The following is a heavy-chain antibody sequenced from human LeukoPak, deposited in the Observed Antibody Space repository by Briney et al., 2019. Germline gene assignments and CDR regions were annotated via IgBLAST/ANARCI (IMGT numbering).Heavy chain of an antibody. CDR3: APAGGISTWFLDY. CDR2: ITSASSAM. Sequence: GGSLRLSCAASGFDFSGYSMTWVRQGPGKGLEWVSSITSASSAMYYADSVKGRFIIPRDNAKKSLYLQMDSLRAEDTGVYYCAPAGGISTWFLDYWGQGTLVAVSS. CDR1: GFDFSGYS. V-gene: IGHV3-21*03. J-gene: IGHJ4*02. D-gene: IGHD3-10*01.